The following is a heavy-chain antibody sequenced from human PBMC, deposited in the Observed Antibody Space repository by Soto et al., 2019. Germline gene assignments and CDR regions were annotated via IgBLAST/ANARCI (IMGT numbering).Heavy chain of an antibody. D-gene: IGHD1-26*01. J-gene: IGHJ4*02. V-gene: IGHV3-64*01. CDR3: AREGGSYYFDF. CDR1: GFTFSSYA. CDR2: ISRNGGST. Sequence: EVQLVESGGGLVQPGGSLRLSCAASGFTFSSYALHWVRQAPGKGLEYVSTISRNGGSTYNANSVKGRFTISRDNSKNTLYIQMGSLRPEDMALYYCAREGGSYYFDFWGQGTLVTVSS.